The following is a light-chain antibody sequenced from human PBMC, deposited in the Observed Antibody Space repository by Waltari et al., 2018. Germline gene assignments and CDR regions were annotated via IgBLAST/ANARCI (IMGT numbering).Light chain of an antibody. CDR3: QSYDSRLAVV. CDR2: GNN. V-gene: IGLV1-40*01. CDR1: SSNIGAGYD. Sequence: QSVLTQPPSVSGAPGQRVTISCTGSSSNIGAGYDVHWYQQLPGTAPKLLVYGNNNRPSGVPDRFSGSKSGTSASLASTGLQAEDEADYYCQSYDSRLAVVFGGGTKVTVL. J-gene: IGLJ2*01.